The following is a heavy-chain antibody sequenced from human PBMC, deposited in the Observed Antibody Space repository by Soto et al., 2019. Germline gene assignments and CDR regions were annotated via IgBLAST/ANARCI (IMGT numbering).Heavy chain of an antibody. V-gene: IGHV1-69*01. D-gene: IGHD3-22*01. CDR1: GGTFSSYA. CDR2: IIPIFGTA. J-gene: IGHJ3*02. CDR3: AKPILGYYYDSSATLAFDI. Sequence: QVQLVQSGAEVKKPGSSVKVSCKASGGTFSSYAISWVRQAPGQGLEWMGGIIPIFGTANYAQKFQGRVTITADESTSTAYMELSSLRSEDTAVYYCAKPILGYYYDSSATLAFDIWGQGTMVTVSS.